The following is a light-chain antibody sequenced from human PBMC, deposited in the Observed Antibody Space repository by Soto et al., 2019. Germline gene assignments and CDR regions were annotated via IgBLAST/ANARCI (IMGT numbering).Light chain of an antibody. J-gene: IGLJ1*01. CDR2: EVS. CDR1: SSDVGGYNY. Sequence: HSALTQPASVSGSPGQSITISCTGTSSDVGGYNYVSWYQQYPGKAPKLMIYEVSNRPSGVSNRFSGSKSGNTASLTISGLQADDEADYYCSSYTSSSTYVFGTGTKLTVL. V-gene: IGLV2-14*01. CDR3: SSYTSSSTYV.